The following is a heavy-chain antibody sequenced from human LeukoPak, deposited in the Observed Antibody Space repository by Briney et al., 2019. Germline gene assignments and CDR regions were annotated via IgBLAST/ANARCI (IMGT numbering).Heavy chain of an antibody. J-gene: IGHJ4*02. V-gene: IGHV4-31*03. Sequence: SETLPLTCTVSGGSISSGGYYWSWIRQHPGKGLEWIGYIYYSGSTYYNPSLKSRVTISVDTSKNQFSLKLSSVTAADTAVYYCARMYSSSSVYFDYWGQGTLVTVSS. CDR1: GGSISSGGYY. CDR2: IYYSGST. D-gene: IGHD6-6*01. CDR3: ARMYSSSSVYFDY.